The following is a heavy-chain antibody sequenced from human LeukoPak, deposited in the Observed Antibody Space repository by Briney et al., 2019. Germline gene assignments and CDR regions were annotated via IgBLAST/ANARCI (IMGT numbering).Heavy chain of an antibody. Sequence: GGSLRLSCAASGFTFSDYAMSWVRQAPGKGLEWVSGISGSTVYTYHADSVKGRFTISRDNSKNTLYLQMSSLRAEDTAVYYCAKRNYYDSRGYLYDSWGQGTLVTVSS. D-gene: IGHD3-22*01. V-gene: IGHV3-23*01. CDR3: AKRNYYDSRGYLYDS. J-gene: IGHJ4*02. CDR1: GFTFSDYA. CDR2: ISGSTVYT.